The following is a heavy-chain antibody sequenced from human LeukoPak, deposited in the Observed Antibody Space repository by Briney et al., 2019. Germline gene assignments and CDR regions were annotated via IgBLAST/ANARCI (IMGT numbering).Heavy chain of an antibody. V-gene: IGHV4-61*02. CDR3: ARHSRGVTSGPAFDI. D-gene: IGHD2-15*01. J-gene: IGHJ3*02. CDR2: IYTSGSK. CDR1: GGSISRGSHY. Sequence: SETLSLTCSVSGGSISRGSHYWSWLPQPAGKGLEWLGCIYTSGSKNSNPCHRSLDTTSVDTSNKQFPLKLSSVTAADPAVYFCARHSRGVTSGPAFDIWGQGTMVTVSS.